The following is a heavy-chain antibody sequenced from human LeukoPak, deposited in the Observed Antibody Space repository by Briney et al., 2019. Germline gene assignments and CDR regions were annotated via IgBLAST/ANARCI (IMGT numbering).Heavy chain of an antibody. CDR3: AKGTEAYCSGAICYSFDY. D-gene: IGHD2-15*01. CDR1: GFTFSSYA. CDR2: ITGNGANT. V-gene: IGHV3-23*01. Sequence: GGSLRLSCAASGFTFSSYAMSWVRQAPGKRMEWVSVITGNGANTYYADSVKGRFTISRDNSKNTVYLQMNSLRAEDTAVYYCAKGTEAYCSGAICYSFDYWGQGTLVTVSS. J-gene: IGHJ4*02.